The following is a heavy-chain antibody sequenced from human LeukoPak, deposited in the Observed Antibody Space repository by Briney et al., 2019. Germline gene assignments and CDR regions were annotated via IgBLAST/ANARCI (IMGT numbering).Heavy chain of an antibody. D-gene: IGHD5-24*01. J-gene: IGHJ4*02. CDR2: ISYNGVIK. Sequence: PGRSLTLSCAASGFTFSDFAIHWVRQAPGKGLEWVTLISYNGVIKYYADSVKGRFTISRDNSKNTLYLQMDTLRAEDTAVYYCARAKDGTNILDYWGQGTLVTVSS. CDR3: ARAKDGTNILDY. CDR1: GFTFSDFA. V-gene: IGHV3-30-3*01.